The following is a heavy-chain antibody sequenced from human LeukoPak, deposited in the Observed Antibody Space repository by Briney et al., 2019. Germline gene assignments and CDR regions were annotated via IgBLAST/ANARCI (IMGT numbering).Heavy chain of an antibody. CDR2: IYYSGST. Sequence: PSETLSLTCTVSGGSISSYYWSWIRQPPGKGLEWIGYIYYSGSTNYNPSLKSRVTISVDTSKSQFSLKLSSVTAADTAVYYCARVNSRIQLWPTYFDYWGQGTLVTVSS. J-gene: IGHJ4*02. V-gene: IGHV4-59*01. CDR3: ARVNSRIQLWPTYFDY. CDR1: GGSISSYY. D-gene: IGHD5-18*01.